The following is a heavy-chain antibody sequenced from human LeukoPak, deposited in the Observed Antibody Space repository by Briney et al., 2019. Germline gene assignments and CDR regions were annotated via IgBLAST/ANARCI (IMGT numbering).Heavy chain of an antibody. CDR1: GGTFSSYA. D-gene: IGHD3-16*01. CDR2: IIPIFGTA. CDR3: ARGIGGYVWGSYSYYFDY. V-gene: IGHV1-69*01. J-gene: IGHJ4*02. Sequence: GSAVEVSYKAAGGTFSSYAISWGRAAAGQGVGWMGGIIPIFGTANYPQKFQGRVTITADESTSTAYMELSSLRSEDTAVYYCARGIGGYVWGSYSYYFDYWGQGTLVTVSS.